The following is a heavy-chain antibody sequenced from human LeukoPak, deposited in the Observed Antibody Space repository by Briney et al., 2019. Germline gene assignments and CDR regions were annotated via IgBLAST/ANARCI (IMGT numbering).Heavy chain of an antibody. CDR2: IIPIFGTA. V-gene: IGHV1-69*01. CDR1: GGTFSSYA. CDR3: ARGGGWVTTPHTPYYFDY. Sequence: VASVKVSCKASGGTFSSYAISWVRQAPGQGLEWMGGIIPIFGTANYAQKFQGRVTITADESTGTAHMELSSLRSEDTAVYYCARGGGWVTTPHTPYYFDYWGQGTLVTVSS. J-gene: IGHJ4*02. D-gene: IGHD3-22*01.